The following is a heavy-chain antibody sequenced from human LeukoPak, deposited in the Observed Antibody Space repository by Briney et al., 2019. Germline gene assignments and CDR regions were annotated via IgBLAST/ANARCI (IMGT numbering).Heavy chain of an antibody. J-gene: IGHJ3*02. CDR1: GGSISTYY. D-gene: IGHD1-26*01. V-gene: IGHV4-59*01. CDR2: IYYSGST. Sequence: SETLSLTCTVSGGSISTYYWSWIRQPPGKGLEWIGYIYYSGSTKYNPSLKSRVTISVDTPKNQFSLKLSSVTAADTAIYYCAREGLRFSDFGIWGQGTMVTVSS. CDR3: AREGLRFSDFGI.